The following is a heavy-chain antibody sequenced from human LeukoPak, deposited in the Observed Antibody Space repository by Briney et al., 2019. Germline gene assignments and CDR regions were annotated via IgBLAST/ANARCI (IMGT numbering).Heavy chain of an antibody. CDR3: ARDRSPYYYGSGSHNWFDP. J-gene: IGHJ5*02. D-gene: IGHD3-10*01. V-gene: IGHV3-7*01. CDR2: IKQDGSEK. Sequence: PGGSLRLSCAASGFTFSSYWMSWVRQAPGKGLEWVANIKQDGSEKYYVDSVKGRFTISRDNAKNSLYLQMNSLRAEDTAVYYCARDRSPYYYGSGSHNWFDPWGQGTLVTVSS. CDR1: GFTFSSYW.